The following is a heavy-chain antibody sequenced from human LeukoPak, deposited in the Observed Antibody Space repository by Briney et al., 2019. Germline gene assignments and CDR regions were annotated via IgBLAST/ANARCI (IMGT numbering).Heavy chain of an antibody. V-gene: IGHV4-59*11. D-gene: IGHD1-26*01. CDR3: ALSAGDWFDP. J-gene: IGHJ5*02. Sequence: SETLFLTCTVSGGSISSHYWSWIRQPPGKGLEWIGNIYYTGSTNYNPSLKSRVTISVDTSKNQFSLKVSSVTAADTAVYYCALSAGDWFDPWGQGTLVTVSS. CDR2: IYYTGST. CDR1: GGSISSHY.